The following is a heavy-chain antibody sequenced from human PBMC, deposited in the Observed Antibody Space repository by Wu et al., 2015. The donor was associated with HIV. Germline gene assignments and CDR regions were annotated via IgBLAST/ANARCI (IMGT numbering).Heavy chain of an antibody. J-gene: IGHJ1*01. CDR3: ARVTRVYFVRASYGANYYFVLLGPDGNPYGRTVRPFQ. Sequence: QVLLVQSETEVKKPGASVKVSCKASGYTFRNYDINWVRQATGQGLEWMGWMNPKSGNTGSAQKFQGRVTMTRDTATNTAYLEMRSLTPDDTAVYYCARVTRVYFVRASYGANYYFVLLGPDGNPYGRTVRPFQ. D-gene: IGHD3-10*02. CDR2: MNPKSGNT. V-gene: IGHV1-8*01. CDR1: GYTFRNYD.